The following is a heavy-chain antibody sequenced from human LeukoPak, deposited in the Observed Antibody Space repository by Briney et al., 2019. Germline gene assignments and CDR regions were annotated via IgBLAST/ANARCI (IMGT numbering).Heavy chain of an antibody. V-gene: IGHV3-74*01. Sequence: GGSLRLSCAASGFTFSSYWMHWVRQVPGKGLVWVARIKGDGSSTIYADSVKGRFTISRDNSKNTPYLQTSSLRAEDSAVYYCARASTTVPNLLDHWGRGTLVTVSS. CDR2: IKGDGSST. CDR3: ARASTTVPNLLDH. J-gene: IGHJ4*02. CDR1: GFTFSSYW. D-gene: IGHD4-17*01.